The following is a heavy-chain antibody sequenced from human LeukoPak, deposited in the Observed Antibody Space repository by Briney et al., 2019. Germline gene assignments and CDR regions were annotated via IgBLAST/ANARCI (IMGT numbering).Heavy chain of an antibody. J-gene: IGHJ4*02. D-gene: IGHD2-15*01. CDR1: GGTFSSYA. CDR3: ARDSPPGRNCSDGSCYLDY. V-gene: IGHV1-69*04. CDR2: IIPILGIA. Sequence: ASVKVSCKASGGTFSSYAISWVRRAPGQGLEWMGRIIPILGIANYAQKFQGRVTITADKSTSTAYMELSSLRSEDTAVYYCARDSPPGRNCSDGSCYLDYWGQGTLVTVSS.